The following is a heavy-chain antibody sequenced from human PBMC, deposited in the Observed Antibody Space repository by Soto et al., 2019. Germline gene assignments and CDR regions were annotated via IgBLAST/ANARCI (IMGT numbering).Heavy chain of an antibody. J-gene: IGHJ5*02. Sequence: PGGFLRLSCAASGFTFSSYWMHWVRQAPGKGLVWVSRINDDGSRTTYADSVKGRFTISRDNAKNTLYLQMNSLTAEDTAVYYCAREDAYHFDPWGQGTLVTVSS. V-gene: IGHV3-74*03. CDR3: AREDAYHFDP. D-gene: IGHD2-21*01. CDR2: INDDGSRT. CDR1: GFTFSSYW.